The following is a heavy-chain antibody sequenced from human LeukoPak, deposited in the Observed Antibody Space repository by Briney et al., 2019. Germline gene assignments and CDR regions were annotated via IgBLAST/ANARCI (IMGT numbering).Heavy chain of an antibody. CDR1: GFIFSSFW. CDR3: ATSTGGYRELDY. V-gene: IGHV3-7*01. CDR2: INQDGSEK. D-gene: IGHD6-25*01. Sequence: PGGSLRLSCTASGFIFSSFWMIWVRQTPEKGLEWVANINQDGSEKYYVDSVKGRFSVSRDNAKNSLYLQMNSLRDEDTAVYYCATSTGGYRELDYWGQGTLVTVSS. J-gene: IGHJ4*02.